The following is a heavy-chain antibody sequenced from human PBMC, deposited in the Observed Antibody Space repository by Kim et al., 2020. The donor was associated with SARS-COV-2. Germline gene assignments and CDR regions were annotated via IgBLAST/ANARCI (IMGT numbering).Heavy chain of an antibody. J-gene: IGHJ2*01. CDR3: AKDEADIAVASFDL. CDR2: ISWNSGSI. Sequence: GGSLRLSCAASGFTFDDYAMHWVRQAPGKGLEWVSGISWNSGSIGYADSVKGRFTISRDNAKNSLYLQMNSLRAEDTALYYCAKDEADIAVASFDLWGRGTLVTVSS. CDR1: GFTFDDYA. V-gene: IGHV3-9*01. D-gene: IGHD6-19*01.